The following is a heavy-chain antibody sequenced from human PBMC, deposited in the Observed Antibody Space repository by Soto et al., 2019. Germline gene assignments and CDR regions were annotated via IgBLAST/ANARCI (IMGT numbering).Heavy chain of an antibody. J-gene: IGHJ5*02. CDR1: GGSISSGGYY. CDR3: ARVIAAAGTNWFDP. Sequence: QVQLQESGPGLVKPSQTLSLTCTVSGGSISSGGYYWSWIRQHPGKGLEWIGYIYYSGSTYYNPSLKCRVTISVDTSKNQFSLKLSSVTAADTAVYYCARVIAAAGTNWFDPWGQGTLVTVSS. D-gene: IGHD6-13*01. CDR2: IYYSGST. V-gene: IGHV4-31*03.